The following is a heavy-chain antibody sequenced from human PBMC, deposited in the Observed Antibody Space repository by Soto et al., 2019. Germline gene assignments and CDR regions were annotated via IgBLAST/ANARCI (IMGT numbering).Heavy chain of an antibody. CDR1: GLTFSAYA. D-gene: IGHD1-26*01. Sequence: GGSLRLSCAASGLTFSAYAMTWVRQAPGKGLEWVSTIPSSSTTSYYADSVKGRFTISRDNSKKTLFLQMNSLRAEDTAVYYCARANSAYHFGFGGLWGQGTLVTVSS. V-gene: IGHV3-23*01. J-gene: IGHJ4*02. CDR3: ARANSAYHFGFGGL. CDR2: IPSSSTTS.